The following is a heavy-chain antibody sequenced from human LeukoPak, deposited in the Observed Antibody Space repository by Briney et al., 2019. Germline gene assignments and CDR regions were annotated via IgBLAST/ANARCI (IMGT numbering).Heavy chain of an antibody. CDR3: ARVDGYSYGYAFDY. Sequence: PGGSLRLSCAASGFTFRTFGMHWVRQAPGKGLEWVAIIWYDGINKYCADSVKGRFTISRDNSKNTLYLQMNSLRAEDTAVYYCARVDGYSYGYAFDYWGQGTLVTVSS. CDR2: IWYDGINK. CDR1: GFTFRTFG. J-gene: IGHJ4*02. V-gene: IGHV3-33*01. D-gene: IGHD5-18*01.